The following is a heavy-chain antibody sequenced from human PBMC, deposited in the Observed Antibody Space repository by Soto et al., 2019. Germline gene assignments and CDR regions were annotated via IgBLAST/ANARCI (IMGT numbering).Heavy chain of an antibody. J-gene: IGHJ4*02. CDR3: ARSGKAYDSSGYYDY. CDR1: GFTFSDYY. CDR2: ISSSGSTI. D-gene: IGHD3-22*01. Sequence: GGSLRLSCAAFGFTFSDYYMSWIRQAPGKGLEWVSYISSSGSTIYYADSVKGRFTISRDNAKNSLYLQMNSLRAEDTAVYYCARSGKAYDSSGYYDYWGQGTLVTVSS. V-gene: IGHV3-11*01.